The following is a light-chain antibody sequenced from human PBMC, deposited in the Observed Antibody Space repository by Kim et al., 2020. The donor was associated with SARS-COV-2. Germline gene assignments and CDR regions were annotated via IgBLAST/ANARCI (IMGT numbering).Light chain of an antibody. J-gene: IGLJ2*01. Sequence: VSPGQTASITCSGDKLGDKYACWYQQKPGQSPVLVIYQDSKRPSGIPERFSGSNSGNTATLTISGTQAMDEADYYCQAWDSSTVVFGGGTQLTFL. CDR2: QDS. CDR3: QAWDSSTVV. V-gene: IGLV3-1*01. CDR1: KLGDKY.